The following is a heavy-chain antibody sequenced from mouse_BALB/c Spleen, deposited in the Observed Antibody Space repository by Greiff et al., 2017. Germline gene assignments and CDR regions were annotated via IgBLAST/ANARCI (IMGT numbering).Heavy chain of an antibody. J-gene: IGHJ2*01. D-gene: IGHD1-1*01. CDR2: ISNGGGST. V-gene: IGHV5-12-2*01. CDR3: ARYYDGFDY. CDR1: GFTFSSYT. Sequence: EVQLVESGGGLVQPGGSLKLSCAASGFTFSSYTMSWVRQTPEKRLEWVAYISNGGGSTYYPDTVKGRFTISRDNAKNTLYLQMSSLKSEDTAMYYCARYYDGFDYWGQGTTLTVSS.